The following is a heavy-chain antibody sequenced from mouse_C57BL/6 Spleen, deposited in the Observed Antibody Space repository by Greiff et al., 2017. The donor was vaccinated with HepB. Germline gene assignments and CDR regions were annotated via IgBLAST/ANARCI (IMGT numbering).Heavy chain of an antibody. V-gene: IGHV1-26*01. CDR2: INPNNGGT. CDR1: GYTFTDYY. D-gene: IGHD2-5*01. CDR3: ERIYYSNYEDY. Sequence: EVQLQQSGPELVKPGASVKISCKASGYTFTDYYMNWVKQSHGKSLEWIGDINPNNGGTSYNQKFKGKATMTVDKSSSTAYMELRSRTSEESAVYSCERIYYSNYEDYWGQGTTLTVSS. J-gene: IGHJ2*01.